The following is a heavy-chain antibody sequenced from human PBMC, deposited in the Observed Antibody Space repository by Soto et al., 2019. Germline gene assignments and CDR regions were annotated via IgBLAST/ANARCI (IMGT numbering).Heavy chain of an antibody. J-gene: IGHJ5*02. CDR2: INHSGST. Sequence: SETLSLTCAVYGGSFSGYYWSWIRQPPGKGLEWIGEINHSGSTNYNPSLKSRVTISVDTSKNQFSLKLSSVTAADTAVYYCARGQGEAAFSWFDPWGQGTLVTVSS. V-gene: IGHV4-34*01. CDR1: GGSFSGYY. CDR3: ARGQGEAAFSWFDP. D-gene: IGHD6-13*01.